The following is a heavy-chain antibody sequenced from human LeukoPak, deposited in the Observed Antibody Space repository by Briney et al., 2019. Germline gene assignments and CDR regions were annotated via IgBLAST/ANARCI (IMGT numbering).Heavy chain of an antibody. D-gene: IGHD3-16*01. CDR1: GYTFTGYY. Sequence: ASVKVSCKASGYTFTGYYIHWVRQAPGQGLEGMGWINPNSGGTNYAQKFQGRVTMTRDTSISTAYMELSRLRSDYTAVYYCARDWVFDYWGQGTLVTVSS. CDR3: ARDWVFDY. CDR2: INPNSGGT. V-gene: IGHV1-2*02. J-gene: IGHJ4*02.